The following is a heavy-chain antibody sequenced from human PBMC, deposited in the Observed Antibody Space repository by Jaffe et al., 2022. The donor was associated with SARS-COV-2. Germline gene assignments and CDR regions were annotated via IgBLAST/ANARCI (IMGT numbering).Heavy chain of an antibody. CDR3: AKYGLLGDYYYYYYMDV. D-gene: IGHD3-16*01. V-gene: IGHV3-23*04. J-gene: IGHJ6*03. CDR2: ISGSGGST. Sequence: EVQLVESGGGLVQPGGSLRLSCAASGFTFSSYAMSWVRQAPGKGLEWVSAISGSGGSTYYADSVKGRFTISRDNSKNTLYLQMNSLRAEDTAVYYCAKYGLLGDYYYYYYMDVWGKGTTVTVSS. CDR1: GFTFSSYA.